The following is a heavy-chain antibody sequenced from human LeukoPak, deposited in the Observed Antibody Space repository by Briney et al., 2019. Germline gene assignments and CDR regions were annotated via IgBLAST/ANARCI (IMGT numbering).Heavy chain of an antibody. V-gene: IGHV3-30*04. J-gene: IGHJ4*02. CDR3: ARDLLSFLVVVVAATPYFDY. CDR1: GFTFSSYA. Sequence: GGSLRLSCAASGFTFSSYAMHWVRQAPGKGLEWVAVISYDGSNKYYADSVKGRFTISRDNSKNTLYLQMNSLRAEDTVVYYCARDLLSFLVVVVAATPYFDYWGQGTLVTVSS. D-gene: IGHD2-15*01. CDR2: ISYDGSNK.